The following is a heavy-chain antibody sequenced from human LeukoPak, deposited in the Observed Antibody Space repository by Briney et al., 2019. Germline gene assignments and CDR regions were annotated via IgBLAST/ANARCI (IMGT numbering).Heavy chain of an antibody. D-gene: IGHD5-24*01. CDR1: GGTFSSYA. V-gene: IGHV1-69*04. CDR3: ARDPQQEMATIATGGY. J-gene: IGHJ4*02. Sequence: SVKVSCKASGGTFSSYAISWVRQAPGQGLEWMGRIIPILGIANYAQKFQGRVTITADKSTSTAYMELSSLRSEDTAVYYCARDPQQEMATIATGGYWGQGTLVTVSS. CDR2: IIPILGIA.